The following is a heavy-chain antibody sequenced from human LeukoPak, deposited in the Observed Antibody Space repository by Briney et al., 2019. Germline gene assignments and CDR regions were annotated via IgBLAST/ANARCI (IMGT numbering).Heavy chain of an antibody. D-gene: IGHD6-25*01. CDR2: IYYSGST. J-gene: IGHJ5*02. V-gene: IGHV4-59*01. CDR3: ARDGQRTGNWFDP. CDR1: GGSISSYY. Sequence: SETLSLTCTVSGGSISSYYWSWIRQPPGKGLEWIRYIYYSGSTNYNPSLKSRVTISVDTSKNQFSLKLSSVTAADTAVYYCARDGQRTGNWFDPWGQGTLVTVSS.